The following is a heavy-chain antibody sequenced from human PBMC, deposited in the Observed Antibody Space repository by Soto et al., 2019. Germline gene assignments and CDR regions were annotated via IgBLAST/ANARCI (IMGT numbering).Heavy chain of an antibody. CDR2: INHSGST. Sequence: QVQLQQWGAGLLKPSETLSLTCAVYGGSFSGYYWSWIRQPPGKGLEWIGEINHSGSTNYNPSLKSRVTITLDPSKNQFSMKLRSVTAADTAVYYCARSYYDSSGYWGGYDYWGQGTLVTVAS. V-gene: IGHV4-34*01. J-gene: IGHJ4*02. CDR1: GGSFSGYY. CDR3: ARSYYDSSGYWGGYDY. D-gene: IGHD3-22*01.